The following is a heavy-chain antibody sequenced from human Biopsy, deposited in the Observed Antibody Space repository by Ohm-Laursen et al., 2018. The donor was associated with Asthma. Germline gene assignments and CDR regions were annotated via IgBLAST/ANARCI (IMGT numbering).Heavy chain of an antibody. D-gene: IGHD3-9*01. CDR1: GFSLINSGVG. Sequence: TQTLTLTGSFSGFSLINSGVGVGWIRQPPGKAPEWLALIYGNDDRDYSQSLKSRLTITKDTSRRQVVLKMTNMDPVDTGTYFCARAVQSDDFVTGYYNSYFDFWGQGSLVSVPS. V-gene: IGHV2-5*01. CDR3: ARAVQSDDFVTGYYNSYFDF. CDR2: IYGNDDR. J-gene: IGHJ4*01.